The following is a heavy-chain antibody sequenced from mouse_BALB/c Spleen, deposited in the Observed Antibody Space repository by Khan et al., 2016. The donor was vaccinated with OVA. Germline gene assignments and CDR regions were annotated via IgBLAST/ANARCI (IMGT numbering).Heavy chain of an antibody. CDR3: ARETVVGIDWYFDV. CDR2: IRNKANGYPT. V-gene: IGHV7-3*02. J-gene: IGHJ1*01. Sequence: EVELVESGGGLVQPGGSLRLSCATSGFTFTDYYLSWVRQPPGKALEWMGFIRNKANGYPTEYSASVKGRFTISRDNSPSILYLQMTTLRAEDSATCECARETVVGIDWYFDVWGAGTTVTGSS. CDR1: GFTFTDYY. D-gene: IGHD1-1*01.